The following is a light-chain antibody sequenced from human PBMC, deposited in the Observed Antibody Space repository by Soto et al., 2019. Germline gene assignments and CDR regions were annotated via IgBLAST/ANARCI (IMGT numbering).Light chain of an antibody. CDR3: MQRTHVPIT. Sequence: DIVMTQSPLSLPVTLGQPASISCRSSQSLLYGDGKTYLYWYLQRPGQPPQLLIYDGSNRFSGVPDRFSGSGSGTDFTLKINRVEAEDVGVYYCMQRTHVPITFGQGTRLEIK. V-gene: IGKV2D-29*01. J-gene: IGKJ5*01. CDR1: QSLLYGDGKTY. CDR2: DGS.